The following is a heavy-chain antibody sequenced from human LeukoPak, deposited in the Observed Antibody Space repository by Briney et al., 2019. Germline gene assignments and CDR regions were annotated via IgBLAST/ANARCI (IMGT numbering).Heavy chain of an antibody. CDR2: VDHTGST. J-gene: IGHJ6*03. V-gene: IGHV4-59*01. CDR3: ARGRVSSSTWHSTYYYYFYMDV. CDR1: DDSITMYY. Sequence: PSETLSLTCSVSDDSITMYYWTWIRQPPGKGLEWIGYVDHTGSTNFNPSLNGRVSISRDTTNNLFSLRLRSVTAADTAVYFCARGRVSSSTWHSTYYYYFYMDVWGKGTTVTVSS. D-gene: IGHD5-18*01.